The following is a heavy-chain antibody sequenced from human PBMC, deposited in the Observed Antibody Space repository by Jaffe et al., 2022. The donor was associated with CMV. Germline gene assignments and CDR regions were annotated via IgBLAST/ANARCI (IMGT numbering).Heavy chain of an antibody. Sequence: QVQLVQSGAEVKKPGASVKVSCKASGYTFTGYYMHWVRQAPGQGLEWMGWINPNSGGTNYAQKFQGRVTMTRDTSISTAYMELSRLRSDDTAVYYCARDHRALLEWGINWFDPWGQGTLVTVSS. CDR1: GYTFTGYY. CDR3: ARDHRALLEWGINWFDP. V-gene: IGHV1-2*02. D-gene: IGHD3-3*01. J-gene: IGHJ5*02. CDR2: INPNSGGT.